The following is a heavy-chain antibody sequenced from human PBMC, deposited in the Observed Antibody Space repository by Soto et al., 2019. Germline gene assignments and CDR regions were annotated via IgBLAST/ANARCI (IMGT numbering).Heavy chain of an antibody. Sequence: QVQLVQSGAEVKKPGASVNVSCKASGSTFPVYYMHWVRQAPGQGLECMGWINPKSGGTMYPQKFQGRVTMTWDTSISTAYMALTRLRSDDTAVYYCARDLAKGGGSAGFDYWGQGTLVTVSS. CDR3: ARDLAKGGGSAGFDY. D-gene: IGHD1-26*01. CDR1: GSTFPVYY. CDR2: INPKSGGT. J-gene: IGHJ4*02. V-gene: IGHV1-2*02.